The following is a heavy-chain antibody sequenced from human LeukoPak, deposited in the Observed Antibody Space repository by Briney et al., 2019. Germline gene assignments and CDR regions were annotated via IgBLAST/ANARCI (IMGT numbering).Heavy chain of an antibody. D-gene: IGHD6-13*01. CDR3: ARVAAAGTGFVEGFDY. CDR1: GFTFGSYG. J-gene: IGHJ4*02. Sequence: GGSLRLSCAASGFTFGSYGMHWVRQAPGKGLEWVAVIWYDGSNKYYADSVKGRFTISRDNSKNTLYLQMNSLRAEDTAVYYCARVAAAGTGFVEGFDYWGQGTLVTVSS. CDR2: IWYDGSNK. V-gene: IGHV3-33*01.